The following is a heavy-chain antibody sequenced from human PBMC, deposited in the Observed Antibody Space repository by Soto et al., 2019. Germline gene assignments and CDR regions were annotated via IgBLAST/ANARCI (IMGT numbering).Heavy chain of an antibody. V-gene: IGHV4-30-4*01. CDR2: IYKSATT. Sequence: SETLSLTCSVSGDSISSVDYFWAWIRQPPGQALEYIGYIYKSATTYYNPSFESRVAISLDTSKSQFSLNVTSVTAADTAVYFCAKGRYCLTGRCFPNWFDSWGQGTLVTVSS. CDR3: AKGRYCLTGRCFPNWFDS. J-gene: IGHJ5*01. D-gene: IGHD2-15*01. CDR1: GDSISSVDYF.